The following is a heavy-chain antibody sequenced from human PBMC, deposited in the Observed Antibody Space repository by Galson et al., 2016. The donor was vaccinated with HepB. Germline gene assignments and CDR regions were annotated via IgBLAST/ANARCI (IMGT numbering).Heavy chain of an antibody. CDR3: ARGQTSFYYYYALDV. CDR1: GFTFSNYW. V-gene: IGHV3-74*01. J-gene: IGHJ6*02. Sequence: LRLSCAASGFTFSNYWMNWIRQAPGKGLEWVSRINGDGSSTTYADSVRGRFIISRDNAKNTLYLQMNSLRSEDTAVYYCARGQTSFYYYYALDVWGQGTTVTVSS. CDR2: INGDGSST.